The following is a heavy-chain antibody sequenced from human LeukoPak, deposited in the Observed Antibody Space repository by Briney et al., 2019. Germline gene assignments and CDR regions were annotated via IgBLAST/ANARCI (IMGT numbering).Heavy chain of an antibody. CDR1: GCTFATYG. Sequence: ASVKVSCKASGCTFATYGISWVRQAPGQGLEWMGWINLYNGNTHYAQKLQGRVTLTTDTSTSTAYMELRSLRSDDTAVYYCARVRPMIVQVDYWGRGTLVTVSS. CDR3: ARVRPMIVQVDY. V-gene: IGHV1-18*01. D-gene: IGHD3-22*01. J-gene: IGHJ4*02. CDR2: INLYNGNT.